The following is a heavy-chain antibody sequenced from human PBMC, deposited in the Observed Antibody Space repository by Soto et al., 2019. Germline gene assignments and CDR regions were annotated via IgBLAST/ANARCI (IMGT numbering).Heavy chain of an antibody. Sequence: EVQLVESGGGLVQPGRSLRLSCAASGFTFDDYAMHWVRQAPGKGLEWVSGISWNRGSIGYADSVKGRFTISRDNAKNSLYLQMNSLRAEDTTLYYCANDAMTMVRGVISYYGMDVWGQGTTVTVSS. CDR1: GFTFDDYA. D-gene: IGHD3-10*01. V-gene: IGHV3-9*01. J-gene: IGHJ6*02. CDR2: ISWNRGSI. CDR3: ANDAMTMVRGVISYYGMDV.